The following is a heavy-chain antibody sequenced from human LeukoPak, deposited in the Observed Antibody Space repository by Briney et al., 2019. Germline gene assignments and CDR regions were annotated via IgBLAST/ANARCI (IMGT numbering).Heavy chain of an antibody. CDR2: IYYSGST. Sequence: SETLSLTCTVSGGSISSYYWSWIRQPPGKGLEWIGYIYYSGSTNYSPSLKSRVTISVDTSKNQFSLKLSSVTAADTAVYYCARDYYDSSGYYYDDAFDIWGQGTMVTVSS. J-gene: IGHJ3*02. CDR1: GGSISSYY. CDR3: ARDYYDSSGYYYDDAFDI. D-gene: IGHD3-22*01. V-gene: IGHV4-59*01.